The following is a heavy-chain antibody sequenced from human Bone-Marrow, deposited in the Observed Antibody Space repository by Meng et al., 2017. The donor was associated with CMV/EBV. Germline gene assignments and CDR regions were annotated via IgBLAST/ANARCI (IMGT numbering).Heavy chain of an antibody. J-gene: IGHJ6*02. CDR3: ARSGGDIVVVPAAIAHGMDV. Sequence: GESLKISCAASGFTFSSYDMHWVRQATGKGLEWVSAIGTAGDTYYPGSVKGRFTISRDNAKNTLYLQMNSLRAEDTAVYYCARSGGDIVVVPAAIAHGMDVWGQGTTVTVSS. D-gene: IGHD2-2*01. V-gene: IGHV3-13*01. CDR1: GFTFSSYD. CDR2: IGTAGDT.